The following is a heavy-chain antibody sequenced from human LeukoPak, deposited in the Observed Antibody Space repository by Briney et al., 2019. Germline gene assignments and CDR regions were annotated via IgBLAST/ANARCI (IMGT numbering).Heavy chain of an antibody. D-gene: IGHD3-3*01. V-gene: IGHV3-30*04. Sequence: GGSLRLSCVASGFTFSSYVMYWVRQAPGKGLECVAVIAYDGSNKYYADSVKGRFTISRDNSKNTLYLQMNSLRADDTAVYYCAKWSGNRPLYYFDYWGQGTLVTVSS. CDR1: GFTFSSYV. CDR3: AKWSGNRPLYYFDY. CDR2: IAYDGSNK. J-gene: IGHJ4*02.